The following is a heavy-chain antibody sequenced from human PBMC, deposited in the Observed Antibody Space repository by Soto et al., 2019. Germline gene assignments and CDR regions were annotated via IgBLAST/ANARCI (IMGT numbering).Heavy chain of an antibody. CDR1: GGSISSYY. Sequence: SETLSLTCTVSGGSISSYYWSWIRQPPGKGLEWIGYIYYSGSTNYNPSLKSRVTISVDTSKNQFSLKLSSVTAAETAVYYCARSPGGGGDYWGQGTLVTVSS. CDR2: IYYSGST. V-gene: IGHV4-59*01. J-gene: IGHJ4*02. CDR3: ARSPGGGGDY. D-gene: IGHD2-15*01.